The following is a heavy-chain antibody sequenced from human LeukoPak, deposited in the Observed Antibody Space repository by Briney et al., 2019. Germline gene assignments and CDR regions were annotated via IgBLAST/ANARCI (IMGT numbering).Heavy chain of an antibody. Sequence: GASVKASCKPSGYTFTAYYIHWVRQAPGQGLKWMGWINPKNGGTKYAQSFQGRFTMTTDTSTSTVYMELSRLGSDDTAVYYCARDPSHYDYTDVWGKGTTVTVSS. J-gene: IGHJ6*03. CDR3: ARDPSHYDYTDV. CDR2: INPKNGGT. V-gene: IGHV1-2*02. CDR1: GYTFTAYY.